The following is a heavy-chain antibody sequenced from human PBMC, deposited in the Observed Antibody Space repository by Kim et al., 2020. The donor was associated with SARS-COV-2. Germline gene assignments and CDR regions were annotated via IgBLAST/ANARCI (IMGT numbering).Heavy chain of an antibody. V-gene: IGHV3-23*01. CDR3: AKEFIFLYYYYMDV. J-gene: IGHJ6*03. Sequence: ADSVKGRFTISRDNSKNTLYLQMNSLRAEDTAVYYCAKEFIFLYYYYMDVWGKGTTVTVSS.